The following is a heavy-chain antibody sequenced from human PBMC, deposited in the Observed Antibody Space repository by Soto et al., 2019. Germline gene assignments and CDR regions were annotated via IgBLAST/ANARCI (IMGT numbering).Heavy chain of an antibody. CDR1: GGTFSSYA. CDR2: IIPIFGTA. D-gene: IGHD3-3*01. Sequence: GASVKVSCKASGGTFSSYAISWVRQAPGQGLEWMGGIIPIFGTANYAQKFQGRVTITADESTSTAYMELSSLRSEDTAVYYCARDRHDFWSGYSPPRYYYYGMDVWGQGTTVTVSS. V-gene: IGHV1-69*13. CDR3: ARDRHDFWSGYSPPRYYYYGMDV. J-gene: IGHJ6*02.